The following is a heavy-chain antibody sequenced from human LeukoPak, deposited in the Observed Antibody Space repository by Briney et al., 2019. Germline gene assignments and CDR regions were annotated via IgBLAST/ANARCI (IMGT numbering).Heavy chain of an antibody. J-gene: IGHJ5*02. V-gene: IGHV4-4*07. CDR1: GGSISGYY. CDR3: ARDHNGGFDP. Sequence: SETLSLTCTLSGGSISGYYWSWLRQPAGKGLEWIGRIFSRGTTNYNPSLKSRVTMSVDTSKNQFPLKLSSVTAADTAVYYCARDHNGGFDPWGQGTLVTVSS. CDR2: IFSRGTT. D-gene: IGHD1-1*01.